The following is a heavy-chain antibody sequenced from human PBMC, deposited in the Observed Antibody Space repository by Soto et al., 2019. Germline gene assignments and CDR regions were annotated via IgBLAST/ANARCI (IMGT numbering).Heavy chain of an antibody. CDR2: IYYSGST. CDR1: GGSISSGDYY. V-gene: IGHV4-30-4*01. D-gene: IGHD2-15*01. J-gene: IGHJ4*02. Sequence: QVQLQESGPGLVKPSQTLSLTCTVSGGSISSGDYYWSWIRQPPGKGLEWIGYIYYSGSTYYNPSPKSRVTISVDTSKNQFSLKLSSVTAADTAVYYCAREYRYCSGGSCYSLLDYWGQGTLVTVSS. CDR3: AREYRYCSGGSCYSLLDY.